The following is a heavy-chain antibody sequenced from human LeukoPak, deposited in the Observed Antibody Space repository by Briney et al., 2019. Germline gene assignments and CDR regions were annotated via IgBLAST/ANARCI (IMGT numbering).Heavy chain of an antibody. CDR3: ASRGYSYGRQGYFDY. CDR1: GGTFSSYA. CDR2: IIPIFGTA. D-gene: IGHD5-18*01. Sequence: GASVKVSCKASGGTFSSYAISWVRQAPGQGLEWMGGIIPIFGTANYAQKFQGRVTITADESTSTAYMELSSLGSEDTAVYYCASRGYSYGRQGYFDYWGQGTLVTVSS. J-gene: IGHJ4*02. V-gene: IGHV1-69*13.